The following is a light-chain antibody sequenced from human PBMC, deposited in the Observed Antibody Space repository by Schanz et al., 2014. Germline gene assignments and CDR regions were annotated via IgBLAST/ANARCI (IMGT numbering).Light chain of an antibody. J-gene: IGKJ1*01. V-gene: IGKV3-20*01. CDR3: QQYDTSPPTWT. CDR2: GAS. Sequence: EIVLTQSPATLSLSPGERATLSCRASQSVSSYLAWYQQKPGQAPRLLIYGASSRATGIPDRFSGSGSGTDFTLTISRLEPEDFAVYYCQQYDTSPPTWTFGQGAKVEIK. CDR1: QSVSSY.